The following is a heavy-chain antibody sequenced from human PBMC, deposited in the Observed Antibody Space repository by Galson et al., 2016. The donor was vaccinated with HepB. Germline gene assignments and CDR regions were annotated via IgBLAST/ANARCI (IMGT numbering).Heavy chain of an antibody. CDR1: GFTFTSYA. CDR3: AREGSAARCFDY. Sequence: SLRLSCAASGFTFTSYAMTWVRQAPGKGLEWVAAVSGSGGTTYYADSVKGRFTISRDNSKNTVYLEMNSLRDEDTAVYYCAREGSAARCFDYWGKGTLVTGSA. J-gene: IGHJ4*02. D-gene: IGHD1-26*01. V-gene: IGHV3-23*01. CDR2: VSGSGGTT.